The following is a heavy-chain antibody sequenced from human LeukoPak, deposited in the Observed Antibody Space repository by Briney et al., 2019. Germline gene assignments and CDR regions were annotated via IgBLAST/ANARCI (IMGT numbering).Heavy chain of an antibody. Sequence: SSETLSLTCAVYGGSLSNYYWRLIRQPPGKGLEWIGEINHSGSTNYNPSLKSRVTISVDMSKNQFSLELSFVTAADTAVYYCARGPASGSNFAWFDPWGQGTLVTVSS. D-gene: IGHD3-10*01. V-gene: IGHV4-34*01. J-gene: IGHJ5*02. CDR3: ARGPASGSNFAWFDP. CDR2: INHSGST. CDR1: GGSLSNYY.